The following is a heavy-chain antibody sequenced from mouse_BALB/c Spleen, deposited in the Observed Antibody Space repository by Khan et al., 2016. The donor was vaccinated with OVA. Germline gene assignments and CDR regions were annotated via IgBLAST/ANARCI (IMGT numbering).Heavy chain of an antibody. D-gene: IGHD1-1*01. Sequence: EVQLVESGGDLVQPGGSRKLSCAASGFTFSSYGMHWVRQAPAKGLEWVAYISGDSNTIYYADTVKGRFTISRDNPRNTLFLQMTSLMAEETAKYYWATSYFDGYYFDYWGPGTTLTVSS. CDR2: ISGDSNTI. CDR1: GFTFSSYG. J-gene: IGHJ2*01. CDR3: ATSYFDGYYFDY. V-gene: IGHV5-17*02.